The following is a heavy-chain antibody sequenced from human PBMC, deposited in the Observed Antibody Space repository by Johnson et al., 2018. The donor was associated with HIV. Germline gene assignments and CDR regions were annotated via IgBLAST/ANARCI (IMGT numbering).Heavy chain of an antibody. D-gene: IGHD2-2*02. J-gene: IGHJ3*02. Sequence: VQLVESGGGVVRPGGSLRLSCAASGFTFDDYGMSWVRQAPGKGLEWVSGINWNGGSTGYADSVKGRFTISIDNAKNSLYLQMNSLRAEDTAVYYCAKRKVEVRYQLLDAFVIWGQGTMFTSSS. CDR2: INWNGGST. V-gene: IGHV3-20*04. CDR1: GFTFDDYG. CDR3: AKRKVEVRYQLLDAFVI.